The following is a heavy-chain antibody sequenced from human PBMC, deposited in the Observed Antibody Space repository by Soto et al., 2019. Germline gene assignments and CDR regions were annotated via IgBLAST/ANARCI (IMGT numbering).Heavy chain of an antibody. J-gene: IGHJ5*02. CDR1: GFSFSSYA. V-gene: IGHV3-30-3*01. CDR2: ISHDGINK. CDR3: ARDMYSSDYFVKWFEP. Sequence: QVRLVESGGGVVQPGRSLRLSCTASGFSFSSYAMYWFRQPPGKGLEWVAVISHDGINKHYADSVKGRVTVSRDNSNHSLDLQLNSLRGEDTAIYCCARDMYSSDYFVKWFEPWGQGTLVTVS. D-gene: IGHD6-19*01.